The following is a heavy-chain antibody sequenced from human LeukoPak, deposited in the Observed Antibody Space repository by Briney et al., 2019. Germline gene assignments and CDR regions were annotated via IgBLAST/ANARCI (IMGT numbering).Heavy chain of an antibody. CDR3: ARRGFIAAYTFDY. V-gene: IGHV4-34*01. D-gene: IGHD6-25*01. Sequence: SETLSLTCAVYGGSFSGYYWSWIRQPPGKGLEWIGEINHSGSTNYNPSLKSRVTISVDTSKNQFSLKLSSVTAADTAVYYCARRGFIAAYTFDYWGQGTLVTVSS. J-gene: IGHJ4*02. CDR2: INHSGST. CDR1: GGSFSGYY.